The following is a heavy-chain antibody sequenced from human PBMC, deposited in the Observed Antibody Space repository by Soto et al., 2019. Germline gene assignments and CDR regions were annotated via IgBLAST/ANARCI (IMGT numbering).Heavy chain of an antibody. J-gene: IGHJ5*02. D-gene: IGHD1-7*01. CDR3: VREFAPGCPNYDP. CDR2: LTRSGTT. V-gene: IGHV3-23*01. CDR1: GFTFSNYA. Sequence: GSLRLSCAASGFTFSNYAISCVRQATGKGLEWVSTLTRSGTTPYADSVRGRFTISRDNSKNTLYLQMDSLRGEDTAVYYCVREFAPGCPNYDPWGLGTLVTVSS.